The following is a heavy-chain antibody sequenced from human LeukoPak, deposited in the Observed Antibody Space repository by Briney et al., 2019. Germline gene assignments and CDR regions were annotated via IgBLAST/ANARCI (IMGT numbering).Heavy chain of an antibody. J-gene: IGHJ4*02. CDR2: FSGSGGST. V-gene: IGHV3-23*01. CDR1: GFTFSSYA. Sequence: GGSLRLSCAASGFTFSSYAMSWVRQAPGKGLEWVSAFSGSGGSTYYADSVKGRFTISRDNSKNTLYLQMNSLRAEDTAVYYCAKLSGSYNTFDYWGQGTLVTVSS. D-gene: IGHD1-26*01. CDR3: AKLSGSYNTFDY.